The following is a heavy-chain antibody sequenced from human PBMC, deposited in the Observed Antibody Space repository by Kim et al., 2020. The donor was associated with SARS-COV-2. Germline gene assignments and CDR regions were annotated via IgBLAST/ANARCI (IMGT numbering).Heavy chain of an antibody. V-gene: IGHV4-34*01. D-gene: IGHD3-10*01. Sequence: SETLSLTCAVYGGSFSGYYWSWIRQPPGKGLEWIGEINHSGSTNYNPSLKSRVTISVDTSKNQFSLKLSSVTAADTAVYYCARGRIGFGELLADYYYYGMDIGGQGTTVTVSS. J-gene: IGHJ6*02. CDR2: INHSGST. CDR1: GGSFSGYY. CDR3: ARGRIGFGELLADYYYYGMDI.